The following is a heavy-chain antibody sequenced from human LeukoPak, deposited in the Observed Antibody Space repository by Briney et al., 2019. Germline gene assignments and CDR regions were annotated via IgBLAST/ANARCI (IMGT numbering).Heavy chain of an antibody. CDR1: GFTFNNHG. Sequence: GGSLRLSCAASGFTFNNHGMNWVRQPPGKGLEWLSYINDRGRDIFYADSVKGRFIISRDDSKNSLYLQMYGLRPEDTVVYYCARDRAWSSDYWGQGTLVTVPS. CDR3: ARDRAWSSDY. CDR2: INDRGRDI. J-gene: IGHJ4*02. D-gene: IGHD3-10*01. V-gene: IGHV3-48*01.